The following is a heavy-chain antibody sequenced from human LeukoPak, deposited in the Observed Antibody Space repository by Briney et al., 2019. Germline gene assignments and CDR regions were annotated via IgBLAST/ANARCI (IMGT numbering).Heavy chain of an antibody. Sequence: PGGSLRLSCTTSGFTFSSYSMNWVRQAPGKGLEWVSSISSSSSYIYYADSVKGRFTISRDKATNSLYLQMNSLGAEDTAVYYCARGYSGSVWGQGTMVTVSS. CDR3: ARGYSGSV. V-gene: IGHV3-21*01. CDR1: GFTFSSYS. CDR2: ISSSSSYI. D-gene: IGHD6-6*01. J-gene: IGHJ3*01.